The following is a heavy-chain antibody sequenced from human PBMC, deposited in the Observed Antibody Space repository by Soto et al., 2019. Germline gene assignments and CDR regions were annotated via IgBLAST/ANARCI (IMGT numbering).Heavy chain of an antibody. Sequence: SGPTRVNPTQTLTLTLTFSGFSLSTSGMRVSWIRQPPGKALEWLARIDWDDDKFYSTSLKTRLTISKDTSKNQVVLTMTNMDPVDTATYYCARSIAAANPFDPWGQGTLVTVSS. CDR2: IDWDDDK. CDR1: GFSLSTSGMR. J-gene: IGHJ5*02. CDR3: ARSIAAANPFDP. V-gene: IGHV2-70*04. D-gene: IGHD6-13*01.